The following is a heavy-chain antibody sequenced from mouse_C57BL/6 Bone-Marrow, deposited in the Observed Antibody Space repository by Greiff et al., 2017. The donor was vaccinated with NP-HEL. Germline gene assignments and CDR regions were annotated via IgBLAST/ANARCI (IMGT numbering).Heavy chain of an antibody. V-gene: IGHV1-66*01. D-gene: IGHD2-1*01. CDR3: ARVEGDGNYNY. J-gene: IGHJ2*01. CDR1: GYSFTSYY. Sequence: LQESGPELVKPGASVKISCKASGYSFTSYYIHWVKQRPGQGLEWIGWIYPGSGNTKYNEKFKGKATLTADTSSSTAYMQLSSLTSEDSAVYYCARVEGDGNYNYWGQGTTLTVSS. CDR2: IYPGSGNT.